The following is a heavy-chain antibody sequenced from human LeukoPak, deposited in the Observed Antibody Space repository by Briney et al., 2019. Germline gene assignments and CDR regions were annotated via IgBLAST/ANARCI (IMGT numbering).Heavy chain of an antibody. J-gene: IGHJ4*02. CDR3: AKDLGGYSSGWYGDY. Sequence: GGSLRLSCAASGFSVTKTHMSWVRQAPGKGLEWVSVIYSGGSTYYADSVKGRFTISRDNSKSTLYLQMNSLRAEDTAVYYCAKDLGGYSSGWYGDYWGQGTLVTVSS. V-gene: IGHV3-53*01. CDR2: IYSGGST. CDR1: GFSVTKTH. D-gene: IGHD6-19*01.